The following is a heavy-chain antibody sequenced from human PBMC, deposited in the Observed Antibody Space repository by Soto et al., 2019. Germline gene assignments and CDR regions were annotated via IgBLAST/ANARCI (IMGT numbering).Heavy chain of an antibody. D-gene: IGHD6-19*01. J-gene: IGHJ4*02. Sequence: QLVQSGAEVKKPGASVKVSCKVSSFTLNSYGISWVRQAPGQGLEWMGWISAYNGNTNYAQKFQGRVTMTTDTSTSTAYMELRSLRSDAAALYYCARLLAVALVNDFDFWGQGTLVTVTS. CDR2: ISAYNGNT. CDR3: ARLLAVALVNDFDF. V-gene: IGHV1-18*01. CDR1: SFTLNSYG.